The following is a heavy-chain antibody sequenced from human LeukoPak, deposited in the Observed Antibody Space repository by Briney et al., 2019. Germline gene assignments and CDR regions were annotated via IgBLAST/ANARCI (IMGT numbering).Heavy chain of an antibody. Sequence: ASVKVSCKASGYTFTAYYIHWVRQAPGQGLEWMGWINPNSGGTNYAQKFQGRVTMTRDTSISTAYMELSRLRSDDTAVYYCARDIAAAGTFYYYYYMDVWGKGTTVTVSS. CDR3: ARDIAAAGTFYYYYYMDV. CDR1: GYTFTAYY. J-gene: IGHJ6*03. D-gene: IGHD6-13*01. V-gene: IGHV1-2*02. CDR2: INPNSGGT.